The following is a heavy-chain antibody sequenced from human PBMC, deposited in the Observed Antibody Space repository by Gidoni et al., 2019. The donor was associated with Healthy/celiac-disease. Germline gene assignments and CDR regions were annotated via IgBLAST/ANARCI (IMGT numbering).Heavy chain of an antibody. Sequence: QVQLVQSGAEVKKPGSSVKASCKASGGTFSSYTISWVRQAPGKGLEWMGRIIPNLGIANYAQKFQGRVTITADKSTSTAYMELSSLRSEDTAVYYCARGRYYYDSSGYSEIDYWGQGTLVTVSS. V-gene: IGHV1-69*02. D-gene: IGHD3-22*01. J-gene: IGHJ4*02. CDR3: ARGRYYYDSSGYSEIDY. CDR2: IIPNLGIA. CDR1: GGTFSSYT.